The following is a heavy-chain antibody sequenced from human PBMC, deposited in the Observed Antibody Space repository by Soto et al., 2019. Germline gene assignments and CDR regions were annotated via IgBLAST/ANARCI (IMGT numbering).Heavy chain of an antibody. CDR1: GYTFTSYY. CDR3: ARPNLIAARTYGMDV. CDR2: INPSGGST. J-gene: IGHJ6*02. Sequence: GASVKVSCKASGYTFTSYYMHWVRQAPGQGLKWMGIINPSGGSTSYAQKFQGRVTMTRDTSTSTVYMELSSLRSEDTAVYYCARPNLIAARTYGMDVWGQGTTVTVSS. V-gene: IGHV1-46*01. D-gene: IGHD6-6*01.